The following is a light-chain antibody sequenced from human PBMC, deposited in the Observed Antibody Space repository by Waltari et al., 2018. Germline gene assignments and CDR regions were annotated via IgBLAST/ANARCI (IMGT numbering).Light chain of an antibody. V-gene: IGLV1-51*01. J-gene: IGLJ1*01. Sequence: QPVLTQPPSVSAAPGQKVTISCSGGSSNIGNNYVSWYQQLPGTAPKLLNYDNNTRPSGISDRFSGSKSGTSATLGITGLQTGDEAEYYCGTWDTSLSTAFYVFGTGTMVTVL. CDR1: SSNIGNNY. CDR2: DNN. CDR3: GTWDTSLSTAFYV.